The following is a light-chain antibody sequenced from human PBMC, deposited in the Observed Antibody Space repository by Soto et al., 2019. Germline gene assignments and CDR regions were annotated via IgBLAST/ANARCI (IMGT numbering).Light chain of an antibody. CDR2: EVT. J-gene: IGLJ2*01. Sequence: QSVLTQPASVSGSPGQSITISCTGTSSDVGGYNYVSWYQQHPGQVPKLTIYEVTNRPSGVSSRFSGSKSGNTASLTISGLQAEDEADYYCSSYADTNNLLFGGGTKLTVL. V-gene: IGLV2-14*01. CDR3: SSYADTNNLL. CDR1: SSDVGGYNY.